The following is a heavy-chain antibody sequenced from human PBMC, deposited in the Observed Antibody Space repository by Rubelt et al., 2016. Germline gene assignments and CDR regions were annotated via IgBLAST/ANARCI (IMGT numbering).Heavy chain of an antibody. Sequence: EVQLVESGGGLVQPGGSLRLSCAASGFTLSSYWMHWVRQAPGKGLVWVSRINSDRSITSYADSVKGRFTISRDNAKNKLYLQMNILGAEDTAVYFCAKELQGTTTLTVDYWGQGTLVAVSS. V-gene: IGHV3-74*01. D-gene: IGHD4-11*01. CDR1: GFTLSSYW. CDR3: AKELQGTTTLTVDY. J-gene: IGHJ4*02. CDR2: INSDRSIT.